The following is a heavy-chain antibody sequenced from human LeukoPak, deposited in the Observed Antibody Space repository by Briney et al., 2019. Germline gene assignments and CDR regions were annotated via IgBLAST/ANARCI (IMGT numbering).Heavy chain of an antibody. CDR3: ARGGPGYCSSTSCTEAY. V-gene: IGHV3-20*04. D-gene: IGHD2-2*01. CDR2: INWNGDDT. J-gene: IGHJ4*02. CDR1: GFSFDDYG. Sequence: PGGSLRLSCVGFGFSFDDYGMSWVRQAPGKGLEWVSGINWNGDDTVYADSVRGRFTISRDNAKSTLYLQMNNLRAEDTALYYCARGGPGYCSSTSCTEAYWGLGTLVTVSS.